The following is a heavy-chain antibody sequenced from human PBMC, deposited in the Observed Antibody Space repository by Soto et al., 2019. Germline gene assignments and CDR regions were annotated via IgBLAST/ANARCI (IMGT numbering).Heavy chain of an antibody. D-gene: IGHD3-3*01. Sequence: GGSLRLSCAASGFTFSSYAMSWVRQAPGKGLEWVSAISGSGGSTYYADSVKGRFTISRDNSKNTLYLQMSSLRAEDTAVYYCVKDQGYDFWSGSLGYWGQGTLLTVSS. CDR1: GFTFSSYA. V-gene: IGHV3-23*01. CDR2: ISGSGGST. CDR3: VKDQGYDFWSGSLGY. J-gene: IGHJ4*02.